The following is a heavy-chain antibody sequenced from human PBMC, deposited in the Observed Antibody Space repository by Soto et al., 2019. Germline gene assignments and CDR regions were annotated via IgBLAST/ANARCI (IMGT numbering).Heavy chain of an antibody. D-gene: IGHD6-6*01. CDR2: IMPVFGTA. V-gene: IGHV1-69*13. CDR1: GGTFSSYA. Sequence: SVKVSCKASGGTFSSYAISWVRQAPGQGLEGMGGIMPVFGTANYAQKFQGRVTIPADESTRTASMELSRLRSEDTAVYYCARELDTSYYYGMDVWGQGTTVTV. CDR3: ARELDTSYYYGMDV. J-gene: IGHJ6*02.